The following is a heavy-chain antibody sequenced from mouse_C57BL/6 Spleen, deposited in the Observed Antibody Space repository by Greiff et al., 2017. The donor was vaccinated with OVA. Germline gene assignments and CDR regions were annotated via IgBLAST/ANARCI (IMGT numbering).Heavy chain of an antibody. CDR3: GRWVGSSSNGHFDV. J-gene: IGHJ1*03. D-gene: IGHD1-3*01. CDR1: GYTFTSYW. V-gene: IGHV1-64*01. Sequence: VQLQQSGAELVQPGASVKLSCKASGYTFTSYWMHWVKQRPGQGLEWIGMIHPNCGSTNYNEQFTSKATLTVDKSSSTAYLHLRSLTSEASAVCYSGRWVGSSSNGHFDVWGTGTTVTVSS. CDR2: IHPNCGST.